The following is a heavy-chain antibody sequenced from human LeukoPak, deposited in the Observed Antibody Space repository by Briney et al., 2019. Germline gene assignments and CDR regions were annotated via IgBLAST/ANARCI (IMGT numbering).Heavy chain of an antibody. CDR1: GGSISSYY. CDR2: IYTSGST. D-gene: IGHD3-3*01. Sequence: PSQTLSLTCTVSGGSISSYYWSWIRQPAGKGLEWIGRIYTSGSTNYNPSLKSRVTMSVDTSKNQFSLKLISVTAADTAVYFCAREDYDFWSTSFTGPLPYCFKFWGQGTLVTVSS. V-gene: IGHV4-4*07. CDR3: AREDYDFWSTSFTGPLPYCFKF. J-gene: IGHJ4*02.